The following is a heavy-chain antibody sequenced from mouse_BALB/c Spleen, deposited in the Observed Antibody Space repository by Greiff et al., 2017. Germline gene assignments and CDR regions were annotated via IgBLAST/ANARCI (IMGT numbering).Heavy chain of an antibody. CDR3: AREGGGYGNYGGFAY. D-gene: IGHD2-1*01. J-gene: IGHJ3*01. V-gene: IGHV3-6*02. CDR1: GYSITSGYY. Sequence: ESGPGLVKPSQSLSLTCSVTGYSITSGYYWNWIRQFPGNKLEWMGYISYDGSNNYNPSLKNRISITRDTSKNQFFLKLNSVTTEDTATYYCAREGGGYGNYGGFAYWGQGTLVTVSA. CDR2: ISYDGSN.